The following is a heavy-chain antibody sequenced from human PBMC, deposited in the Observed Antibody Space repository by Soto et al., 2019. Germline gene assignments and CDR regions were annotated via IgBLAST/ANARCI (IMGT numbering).Heavy chain of an antibody. CDR3: ARGPNIVPAAMPGFDP. CDR1: GYTFTSYA. J-gene: IGHJ5*02. D-gene: IGHD2-2*01. CDR2: INAGNGNT. V-gene: IGHV1-3*01. Sequence: QVQLVQSGAEVKKPGASVKVSCKASGYTFTSYAMHWVRQAPGQRREWMGWINAGNGNTKYSQKFQGRVTITRDTSASTAYMELSSLRSEDTAVYYCARGPNIVPAAMPGFDPWGQGTLVTVSS.